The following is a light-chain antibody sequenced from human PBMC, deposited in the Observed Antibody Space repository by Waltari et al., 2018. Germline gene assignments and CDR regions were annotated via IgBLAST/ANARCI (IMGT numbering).Light chain of an antibody. CDR2: WAS. V-gene: IGKV4-1*01. CDR3: QQYYSTPWT. CDR1: RSVLYSPNNKNY. J-gene: IGKJ1*01. Sequence: DIVMTQSPDSLAVSLGERATINCKSSRSVLYSPNNKNYLAWYQQKPGQPPKLLIYWASNRESGVPDRISGSGSGTDFTLTISSLQAEDVAVYYCQQYYSTPWTFGQGTKVEIK.